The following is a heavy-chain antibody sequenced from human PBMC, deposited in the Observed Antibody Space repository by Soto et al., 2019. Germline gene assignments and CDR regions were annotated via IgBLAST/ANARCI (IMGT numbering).Heavy chain of an antibody. CDR1: GGSISSSSYY. CDR3: HSSGYSYGPSFDS. D-gene: IGHD5-18*01. J-gene: IGHJ4*02. CDR2: IYYSGST. Sequence: PSETLSLTCTVSGGSISSSSYYWGWIRQPPGKGLEWIGSIYYSGSTYYNPSLKSRVTISVDTSKNQFSLKLSSVTATDTAVYYCHSSGYSYGPSFDSWGQGTLVTVSS. V-gene: IGHV4-39*07.